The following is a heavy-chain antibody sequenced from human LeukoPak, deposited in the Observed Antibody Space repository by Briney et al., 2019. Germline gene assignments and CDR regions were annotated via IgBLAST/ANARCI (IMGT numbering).Heavy chain of an antibody. CDR3: ARDRYSSGWSDRYNWFDP. V-gene: IGHV1-69*01. CDR1: GDTFNSYD. J-gene: IGHJ5*02. CDR2: IIPIFGTA. D-gene: IGHD6-19*01. Sequence: SVKVSCKASGDTFNSYDISWVRQAPGQGLEWMEGIIPIFGTANYAQKFQGRVTITADESTSTAYMELSILRSEDTAVYSCARDRYSSGWSDRYNWFDPWGQGTLVTVSS.